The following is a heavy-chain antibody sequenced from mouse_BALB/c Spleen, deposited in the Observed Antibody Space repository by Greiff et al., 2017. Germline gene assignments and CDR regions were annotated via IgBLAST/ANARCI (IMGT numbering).Heavy chain of an antibody. J-gene: IGHJ2*01. CDR3: ARDPYYYGSSY. CDR2: ISYDGSN. V-gene: IGHV3-6*02. D-gene: IGHD1-1*01. Sequence: EVQRVESGPGLVKPSQSLSLTCSVTGYSITSGYYWNWIRQFPGNKLEWMGYISYDGSNNYNPSLKNRISITRDTSKNQFFLKLNSVTTEDTATYYCARDPYYYGSSYWGQGTTLTVSS. CDR1: GYSITSGYY.